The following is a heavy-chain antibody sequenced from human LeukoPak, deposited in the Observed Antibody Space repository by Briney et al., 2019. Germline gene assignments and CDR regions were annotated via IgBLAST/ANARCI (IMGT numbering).Heavy chain of an antibody. CDR2: ISNSGGST. D-gene: IGHD6-13*01. V-gene: IGHV3-64*01. Sequence: GGSLRPSCVTSGFIFSRYGMHWVRQAPGKGLEYVSAISNSGGSTYYANSVKGRFTISRDNSKNTLYLQMGSLRGEDMAVYYCARGLITGAAGTYYYYGMDVWGQGTTVTVSS. CDR1: GFIFSRYG. CDR3: ARGLITGAAGTYYYYGMDV. J-gene: IGHJ6*02.